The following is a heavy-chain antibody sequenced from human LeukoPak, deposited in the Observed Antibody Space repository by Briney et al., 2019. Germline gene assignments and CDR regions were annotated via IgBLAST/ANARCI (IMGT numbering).Heavy chain of an antibody. Sequence: EGSLRLSCAASGFTVTTYAMSWVRQAPGKGLEWVSAISSGGSTYYADSVKGRFTISRDNSKNTLYLQMHSLRAEDTAVYYCAKWDTSMVDAFDIWGQGTMVTVSS. J-gene: IGHJ3*02. CDR3: AKWDTSMVDAFDI. D-gene: IGHD5-18*01. CDR2: ISSGGST. V-gene: IGHV3-23*01. CDR1: GFTVTTYA.